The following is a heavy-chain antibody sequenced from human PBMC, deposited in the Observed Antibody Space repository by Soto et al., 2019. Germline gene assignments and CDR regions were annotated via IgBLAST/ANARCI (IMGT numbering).Heavy chain of an antibody. Sequence: GASVKVSCKPSGYSFADYRLHWVRQAPGQWLEWLGWLNPQNGDTRYAQKFRDRVSMTSDTSITTAYMDLSRLTSDDTATYYCLRDMVATMDAYYYYAVDVWGQESTVAVSS. CDR3: LRDMVATMDAYYYYAVDV. CDR1: GYSFADYR. D-gene: IGHD3-10*01. J-gene: IGHJ6*01. V-gene: IGHV1-2*02. CDR2: LNPQNGDT.